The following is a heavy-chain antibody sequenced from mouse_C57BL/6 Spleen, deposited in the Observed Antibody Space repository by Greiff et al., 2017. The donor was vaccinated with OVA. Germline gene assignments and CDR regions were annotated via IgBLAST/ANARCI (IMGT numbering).Heavy chain of an antibody. V-gene: IGHV1-54*01. Sequence: QVQLQQSGAELVRPGTSVKVSCKASGYAFTNYLIEWVKQRPGQGLEWIGVINPGSGGTNYNEKFKGKATLTADKSSSTAYMQLSSLTSEDSAVYFWASSHYYGSSYRDYWGQGTTLTVSS. CDR3: ASSHYYGSSYRDY. CDR1: GYAFTNYL. CDR2: INPGSGGT. J-gene: IGHJ2*01. D-gene: IGHD1-1*01.